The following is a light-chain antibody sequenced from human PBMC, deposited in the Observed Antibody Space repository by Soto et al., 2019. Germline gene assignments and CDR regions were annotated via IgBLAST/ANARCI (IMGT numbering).Light chain of an antibody. V-gene: IGKV1-27*01. CDR2: ATS. CDR1: QGINHY. CDR3: QKHNSAPFF. J-gene: IGKJ3*01. Sequence: DIQMTQSPSSLSASVGDRVTITCRARQGINHYLAWFQQKPGKVPKLLIYATSTLQSGVPSRFSGSGFGTDFTLTISSLQPEDVATYYCQKHNSAPFFFGPGTKVEIK.